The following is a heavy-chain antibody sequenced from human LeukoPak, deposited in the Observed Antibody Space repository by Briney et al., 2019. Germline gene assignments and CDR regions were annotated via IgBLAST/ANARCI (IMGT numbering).Heavy chain of an antibody. CDR3: ARRWNYGRNYYIDV. D-gene: IGHD1-7*01. J-gene: IGHJ6*03. CDR2: INDSGTI. V-gene: IGHV4-34*01. Sequence: PGGSLRLSCAASGLTFRSYAMTWVRQSPGKGLEWIGEINDSGTINYNPSLMSRVTISVDKSKNQFSLKLSSVTAADTAVYYCARRWNYGRNYYIDVWGKGATVSVSS. CDR1: GLTFRSYA.